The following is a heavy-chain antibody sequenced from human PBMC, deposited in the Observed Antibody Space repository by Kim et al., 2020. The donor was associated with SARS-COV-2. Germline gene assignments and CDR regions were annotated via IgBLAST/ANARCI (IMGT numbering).Heavy chain of an antibody. J-gene: IGHJ4*02. V-gene: IGHV3-23*01. CDR2: ITANGVGT. CDR3: AKRAPYYFDY. D-gene: IGHD2-21*01. Sequence: GGSLRLSCAASGFTFRDSDMNWVRQAPGKGLQWVSTITANGVGTYYAASVEGHFIISRDNSKNTLYLQMNSLRGEDTAVYYCAKRAPYYFDYWGQGTLVTVSS. CDR1: GFTFRDSD.